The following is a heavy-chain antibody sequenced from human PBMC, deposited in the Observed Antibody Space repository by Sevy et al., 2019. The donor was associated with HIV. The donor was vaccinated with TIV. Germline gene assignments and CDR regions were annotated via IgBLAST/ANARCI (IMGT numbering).Heavy chain of an antibody. J-gene: IGHJ6*02. V-gene: IGHV1-2*02. CDR3: AREENYYYYGMDV. CDR1: GYTFTGYY. Sequence: ASVKVSCKASGYTFTGYYMHWARQAPGQGLEWMGWINPNSGGTNYAQKFQGRVTMTRDTSISTAYMELSRLRSDDTAVYYCAREENYYYYGMDVWGQGTTVTVSS. CDR2: INPNSGGT.